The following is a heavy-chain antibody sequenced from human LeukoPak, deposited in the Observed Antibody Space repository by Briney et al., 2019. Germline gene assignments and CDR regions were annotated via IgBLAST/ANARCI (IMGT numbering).Heavy chain of an antibody. CDR3: ARGDYYGSGSYPLDY. Sequence: SETLSLTCTVSGGSISSYYWSWIRQPPGKGLEWIGYIYYSGSTNYNPSLKSRVTISVDTSKSQFSLKLSSVTAADTAVYYCARGDYYGSGSYPLDYWGQGTLVTVSS. CDR1: GGSISSYY. V-gene: IGHV4-59*13. CDR2: IYYSGST. J-gene: IGHJ4*02. D-gene: IGHD3-10*01.